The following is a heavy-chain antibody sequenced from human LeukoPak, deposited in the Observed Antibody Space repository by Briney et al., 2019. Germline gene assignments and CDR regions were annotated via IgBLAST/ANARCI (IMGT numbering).Heavy chain of an antibody. CDR1: GFTFTNYA. D-gene: IGHD3-22*01. V-gene: IGHV3-30-3*01. CDR3: AREVPYYDSSGYYDY. Sequence: PGRSLRLSCAASGFTFTNYAMHWVRQAPGKGLEWVADISYDGSNKYYADSVKGRFTISRDNSKNTLYLQMNSLRAEDTAVYSCAREVPYYDSSGYYDYWGQGTLVTVSS. J-gene: IGHJ4*02. CDR2: ISYDGSNK.